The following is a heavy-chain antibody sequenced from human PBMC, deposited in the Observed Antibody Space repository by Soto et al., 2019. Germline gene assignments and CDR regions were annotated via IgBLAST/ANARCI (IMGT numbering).Heavy chain of an antibody. CDR2: IIPIFGTA. CDR1: GGTFNSYA. V-gene: IGHV1-69*12. CDR3: ASRYESGGYYYRGLDY. Sequence: QVQLVQSGAEVKKPGSSVKVSCKASGGTFNSYAISWVRQAPGQGLEWMGGIIPIFGTADYAQKFQGRVTIAAVESTSTAYMELSSLRSEDTAVYYCASRYESGGYYYRGLDYWGQGTLVTVSS. D-gene: IGHD3-22*01. J-gene: IGHJ4*02.